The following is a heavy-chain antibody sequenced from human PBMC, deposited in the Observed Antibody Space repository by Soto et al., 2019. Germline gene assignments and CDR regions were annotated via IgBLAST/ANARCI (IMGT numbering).Heavy chain of an antibody. Sequence: QVQLVESGGGVVQPGRSLRLSCAASEFTFSSYGMHWVRQAPGKGLEWVAVISYDGSNKYYADSVKGRFTISRDNSKNTLYLQMNSLRAEDTAVYYCAKTYSSSLKRAFDIWGQGTMVTVSS. V-gene: IGHV3-30*18. CDR2: ISYDGSNK. CDR1: EFTFSSYG. D-gene: IGHD6-13*01. J-gene: IGHJ3*02. CDR3: AKTYSSSLKRAFDI.